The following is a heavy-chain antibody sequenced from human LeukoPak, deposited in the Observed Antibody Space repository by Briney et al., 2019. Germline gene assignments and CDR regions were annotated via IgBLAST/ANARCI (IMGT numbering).Heavy chain of an antibody. J-gene: IGHJ6*03. CDR2: INHSGST. Sequence: SETLSLTCAVYGGSFSGYYWSWIRQPPGKGLEWIGEINHSGSTNYNPSLKSRVTMSVDTSKNQFSLNLSSMTAADTAVYYCARDASGYYDSGTYYNVYMDVWGKGTTVTISS. CDR1: GGSFSGYY. V-gene: IGHV4-34*01. CDR3: ARDASGYYDSGTYYNVYMDV. D-gene: IGHD3-10*01.